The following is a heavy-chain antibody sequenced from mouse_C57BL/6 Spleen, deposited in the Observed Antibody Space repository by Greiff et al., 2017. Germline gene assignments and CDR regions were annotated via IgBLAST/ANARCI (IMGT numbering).Heavy chain of an antibody. Sequence: VQLQQSGPELVKPGASVKISCKASGYAFSSSWMNWVKQRPGKGLEWIGRIYPGDGDTNYNGKFKGKATLTADKSSSTTYMQLSSLTSEDSAVYFCAREGIYYDNDMSFAYWGQGTLVTVSA. J-gene: IGHJ3*01. D-gene: IGHD2-4*01. CDR3: AREGIYYDNDMSFAY. CDR1: GYAFSSSW. V-gene: IGHV1-82*01. CDR2: IYPGDGDT.